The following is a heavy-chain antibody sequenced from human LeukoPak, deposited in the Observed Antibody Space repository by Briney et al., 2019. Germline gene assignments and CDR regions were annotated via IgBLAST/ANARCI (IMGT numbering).Heavy chain of an antibody. J-gene: IGHJ4*02. CDR2: ISSSSSTI. CDR3: ARDHYGDYGFDY. D-gene: IGHD4-17*01. V-gene: IGHV3-48*01. Sequence: GGSLRLSCVVSGFTFSTSWMNWVRQAPGKGLEWVSYISSSSSTIYYADSVKGRFTISRDNAKNSLYLQMNSLRAEDTAVYYCARDHYGDYGFDYWGQGTLVTVSS. CDR1: GFTFSTSW.